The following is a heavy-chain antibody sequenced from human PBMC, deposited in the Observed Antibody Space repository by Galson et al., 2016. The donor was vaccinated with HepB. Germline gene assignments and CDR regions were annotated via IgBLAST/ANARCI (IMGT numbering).Heavy chain of an antibody. Sequence: SVKVSCKASGYTFTSFAINWLRQAPGLGPEWVGWISAFNDKTHYAQKFQGRITMTTDTSTTTAYLEVRSLRSDDTALYYCAISGPICTTTSCFNYWGQGTLVTVSS. CDR3: AISGPICTTTSCFNY. D-gene: IGHD2-2*01. J-gene: IGHJ4*02. CDR1: GYTFTSFA. V-gene: IGHV1-18*01. CDR2: ISAFNDKT.